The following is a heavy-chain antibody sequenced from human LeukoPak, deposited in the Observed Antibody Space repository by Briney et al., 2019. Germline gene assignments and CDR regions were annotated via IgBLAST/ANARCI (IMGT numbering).Heavy chain of an antibody. D-gene: IGHD3-10*01. CDR2: IFPRDSDI. Sequence: GESLKISCKGSGYIFDNYWIGWVRQMPGKGLEWVAIIFPRDSDIRYSPSFQGQVTVSVDKSNNTAYLQWGSLKASDTAMYYCARRDGGFGETHYYYYGMDVWGQGTTVTVSS. CDR3: ARRDGGFGETHYYYYGMDV. J-gene: IGHJ6*02. CDR1: GYIFDNYW. V-gene: IGHV5-51*01.